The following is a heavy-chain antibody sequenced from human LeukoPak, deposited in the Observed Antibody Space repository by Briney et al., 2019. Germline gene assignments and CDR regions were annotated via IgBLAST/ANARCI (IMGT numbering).Heavy chain of an antibody. D-gene: IGHD3-22*01. V-gene: IGHV3-53*01. CDR2: IYSGGTT. J-gene: IGHJ4*02. CDR3: ARGKRDSSGYYYPFDY. CDR1: GFTVSSDY. Sequence: GGSLRLSCAASGFTVSSDYISWVPQAPGKGLEYVSVIYSGGTTYYSASVKGRFSISRDNSKNTVYLQMNNLRAEDTAVYYCARGKRDSSGYYYPFDYWGQGTLVTVSS.